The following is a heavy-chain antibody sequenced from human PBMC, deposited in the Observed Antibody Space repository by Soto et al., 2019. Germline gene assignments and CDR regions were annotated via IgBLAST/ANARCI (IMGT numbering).Heavy chain of an antibody. D-gene: IGHD2-2*01. CDR2: ISSSSSYI. Sequence: GGSLRLSCAASGFTFSSYSMNWVRQAPGKGLEWVSSISSSSSYIYYADSVKDRFTISRDNAKNSLYLQMNSLRAEDTAVYYCARGYCSSTSCYVAAFDIWGQGTMVTVSS. CDR1: GFTFSSYS. V-gene: IGHV3-21*01. CDR3: ARGYCSSTSCYVAAFDI. J-gene: IGHJ3*02.